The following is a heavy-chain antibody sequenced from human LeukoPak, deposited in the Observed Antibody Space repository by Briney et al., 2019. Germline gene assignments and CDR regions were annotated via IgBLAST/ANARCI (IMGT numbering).Heavy chain of an antibody. Sequence: ASVKVSCKASGSTFTNFGISWVRQAPGQGLEWMGWISTYNGHTNYAQKLQGRVTMTTDTSTSTAYMELRSLRSDGTAVCYCARDGRDYSPLAIRGQGTMVTVSS. CDR3: ARDGRDYSPLAI. J-gene: IGHJ3*02. D-gene: IGHD1-26*01. CDR2: ISTYNGHT. CDR1: GSTFTNFG. V-gene: IGHV1-18*01.